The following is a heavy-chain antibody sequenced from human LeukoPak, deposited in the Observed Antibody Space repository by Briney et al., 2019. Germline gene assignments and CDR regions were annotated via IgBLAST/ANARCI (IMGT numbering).Heavy chain of an antibody. V-gene: IGHV3-23*01. CDR1: GFTLTNLA. CDR3: AKRGYCSSTSCRHFDF. CDR2: ISTSGGDT. D-gene: IGHD2-2*01. Sequence: GGSLRLSCTASGFTLTNLAMTWVRQAPGKGLEWVSAISTSGGDTYHADSVKGRFTISRDNSKNTLYLQMNSLRAEDTAIYYCAKRGYCSSTSCRHFDFWGQGTLVTVSS. J-gene: IGHJ4*02.